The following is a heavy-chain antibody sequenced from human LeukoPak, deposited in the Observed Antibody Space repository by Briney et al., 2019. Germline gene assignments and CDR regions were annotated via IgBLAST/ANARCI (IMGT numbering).Heavy chain of an antibody. CDR1: GGTFSSYA. V-gene: IGHV1-69*05. CDR3: AIKYYYDSSGYRFAP. D-gene: IGHD3-22*01. CDR2: IIPIFGTA. Sequence: SVKVSCKASGGTFSSYAISWVRQAPGQGFEWMGGIIPIFGTANYAQKFQGRVTITTDESTSTAYMELSSLRSEDTAGYYCAIKYYYDSSGYRFAPWGKGPLVTVS. J-gene: IGHJ5*02.